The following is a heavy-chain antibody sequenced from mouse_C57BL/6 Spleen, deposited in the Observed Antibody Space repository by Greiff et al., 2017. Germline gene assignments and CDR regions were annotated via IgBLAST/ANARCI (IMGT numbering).Heavy chain of an antibody. CDR1: GYAFSSSW. CDR3: AGEELSGTGYWYFDV. D-gene: IGHD4-1*01. CDR2: IYPGDGDT. V-gene: IGHV1-82*01. J-gene: IGHJ1*03. Sequence: QVQLQQSGPELVKPGASVKISCKASGYAFSSSWMNWVKQRPGKGLEWIGRIYPGDGDTNYTEKFKGKATLTADKSSSTAYMQLSSLTSEDSAVYFCAGEELSGTGYWYFDVWGTGTTVTVSS.